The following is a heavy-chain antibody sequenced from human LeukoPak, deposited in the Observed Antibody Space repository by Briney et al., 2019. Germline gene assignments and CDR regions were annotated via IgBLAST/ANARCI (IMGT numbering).Heavy chain of an antibody. CDR1: GYTFISYW. J-gene: IGHJ4*02. CDR2: IYPGDSEA. V-gene: IGHV5-51*01. D-gene: IGHD3-10*01. Sequence: GESLKISCKASGYTFISYWVGWVRQMPGKGLEWMGLIYPGDSEARYSPSLQGQVTMSVDKSITTAYLQWITLKASDTAMYYCARQAGSGTYYFDYWGQGTPVTVSS. CDR3: ARQAGSGTYYFDY.